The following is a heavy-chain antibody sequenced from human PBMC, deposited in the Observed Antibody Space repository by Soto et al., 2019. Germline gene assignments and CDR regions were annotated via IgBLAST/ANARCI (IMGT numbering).Heavy chain of an antibody. D-gene: IGHD3-10*01. CDR3: ARDDAETSVTMAEFDY. V-gene: IGHV3-33*01. J-gene: IGHJ4*02. CDR1: GFTFRNYG. CDR2: IWFDGVNK. Sequence: QVQLVESGGGVVQPGRSLRLSCAASGFTFRNYGMHWVRQAPGKGLEWVAVIWFDGVNKYYADSVKGRFTISRDISKNTLYLQMNSLRAEDTAVYYCARDDAETSVTMAEFDYWGQGALVTVSS.